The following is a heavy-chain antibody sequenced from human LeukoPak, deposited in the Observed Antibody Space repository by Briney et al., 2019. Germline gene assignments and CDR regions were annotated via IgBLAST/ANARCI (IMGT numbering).Heavy chain of an antibody. CDR1: GGTFSSYA. J-gene: IGHJ6*03. V-gene: IGHV1-69*04. CDR2: IIPILGIA. CDR3: ARDRAPRGSYYMDV. Sequence: EASVKVSCKASGGTFSSYAISWVRQAPGQGLEWMGRIIPILGIANYAQKFQGRVTITADKSTSTAYMELSSLRSEDTAVYYCARDRAPRGSYYMDVWGKGTTVTVSS. D-gene: IGHD3-10*01.